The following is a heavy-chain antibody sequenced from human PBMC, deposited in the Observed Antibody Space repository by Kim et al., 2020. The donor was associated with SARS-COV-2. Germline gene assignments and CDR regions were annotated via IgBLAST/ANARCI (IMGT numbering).Heavy chain of an antibody. CDR3: ARAGYSGYDGSDY. Sequence: YADSVKGRFTISRDNTKNSLYLQMNSLRAEDTAVYYCARAGYSGYDGSDYWGQGTLVPVSS. V-gene: IGHV3-21*01. J-gene: IGHJ4*02. D-gene: IGHD5-12*01.